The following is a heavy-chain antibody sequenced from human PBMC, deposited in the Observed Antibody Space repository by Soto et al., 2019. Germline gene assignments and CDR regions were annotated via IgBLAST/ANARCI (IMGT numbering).Heavy chain of an antibody. CDR2: IYHSGNT. V-gene: IGHV4-30-2*01. Sequence: QLQLQASGSGLVKPSQTLSLTCAVSGGSISSGGYSWSWIRQPPGKGLEWIGYIYHSGNTYYTPALKSRVTISGDRSNNQFSLKLSSVTAADTAVYYCARVPDRCGQGTLGTVSS. CDR1: GGSISSGGYS. D-gene: IGHD2-2*01. J-gene: IGHJ5*02. CDR3: ARVPDR.